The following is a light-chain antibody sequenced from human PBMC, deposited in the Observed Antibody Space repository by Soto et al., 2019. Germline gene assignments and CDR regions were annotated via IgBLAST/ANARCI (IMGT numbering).Light chain of an antibody. J-gene: IGKJ1*01. Sequence: EVVLTPSPATLSLSPGERATLSCRASQSVFGTYLAWYQQKPGQPPRLPIYNASNRTTGIPARFSGSGSGTDFTLSISSLEPEDFAVYYCQQRGDWPPITFGQGTKVDIK. CDR3: QQRGDWPPIT. CDR2: NAS. V-gene: IGKV3-11*01. CDR1: QSVFGTY.